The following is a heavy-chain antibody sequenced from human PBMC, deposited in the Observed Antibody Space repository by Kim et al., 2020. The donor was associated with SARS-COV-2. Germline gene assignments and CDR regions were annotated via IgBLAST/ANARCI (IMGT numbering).Heavy chain of an antibody. J-gene: IGHJ6*02. CDR1: GYTFTSYY. V-gene: IGHV1-46*01. CDR2: INPSGGST. D-gene: IGHD2-2*01. Sequence: ASVKVSCKASGYTFTSYYMHWVRQAPGQGLEWMGIINPSGGSTSYAQKFQGRVTMTRDTSTSTVYMELSSLGSEDTAVYYCARAGYCSSTSCYQHYYYYGMDVWGQGTTVTVSS. CDR3: ARAGYCSSTSCYQHYYYYGMDV.